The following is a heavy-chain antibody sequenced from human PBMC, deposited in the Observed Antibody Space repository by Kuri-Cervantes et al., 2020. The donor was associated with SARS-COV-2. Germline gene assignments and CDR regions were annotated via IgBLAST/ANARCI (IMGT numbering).Heavy chain of an antibody. CDR1: GGSISISSYY. Sequence: GSLRPSSTLAGGSISISSYYWGWIRQPPGKGLEWIWSIYYSGSTYYNPSLKSRVTISIDTSKNKFSLKLSSVTAADTAVYYCARPMPYDFWSGYRAYYYGMDVWGQGTTVTVSS. CDR2: IYYSGST. D-gene: IGHD3-3*01. CDR3: ARPMPYDFWSGYRAYYYGMDV. V-gene: IGHV4-39*01. J-gene: IGHJ6*02.